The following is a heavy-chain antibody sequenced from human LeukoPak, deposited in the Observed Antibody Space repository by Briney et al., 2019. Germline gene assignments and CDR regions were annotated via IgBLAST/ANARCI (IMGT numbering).Heavy chain of an antibody. V-gene: IGHV3-23*01. Sequence: GGSLRLSCAASGFTFSSYEMNWVRQAPGKGLEWVSAISGSGGSTYYADSVKGRFTISRDNSKNTLYLQMNSLRAEDTAVYYCAKMRYYDSSGYYNYWGQGTLVTVSS. CDR3: AKMRYYDSSGYYNY. J-gene: IGHJ4*02. D-gene: IGHD3-22*01. CDR2: ISGSGGST. CDR1: GFTFSSYE.